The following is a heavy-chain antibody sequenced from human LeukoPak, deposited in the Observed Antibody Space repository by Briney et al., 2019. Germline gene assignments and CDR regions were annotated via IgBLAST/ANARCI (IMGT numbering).Heavy chain of an antibody. CDR1: GFIVSDNY. V-gene: IGHV3-66*01. CDR3: ARDFAYSSGWRGY. J-gene: IGHJ4*02. D-gene: IGHD6-19*01. CDR2: IYSGGST. Sequence: PGGSLRLSCAASGFIVSDNYMSWVRQAPGKGLEWVSVIYSGGSTYYADSVKGRFTISRDNSKNTLYLQMNSLRAEDTAVYYCARDFAYSSGWRGYWGQGTLVTVSS.